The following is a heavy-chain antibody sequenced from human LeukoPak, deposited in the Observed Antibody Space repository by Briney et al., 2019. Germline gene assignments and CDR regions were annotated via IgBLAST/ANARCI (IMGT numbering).Heavy chain of an antibody. D-gene: IGHD1-1*01. V-gene: IGHV4-39*07. CDR3: ARGTFSTGTTSDY. CDR1: GGSTSSSSYY. J-gene: IGHJ4*02. Sequence: SETLSLTCTVSGGSTSSSSYYWGWIRQPPGKGLEWIGSIYYSGSTYYNPSLKSRVTISVDTSKNQFSLKLSSVTAADTAVYYCARGTFSTGTTSDYWGQGTLVTVSS. CDR2: IYYSGST.